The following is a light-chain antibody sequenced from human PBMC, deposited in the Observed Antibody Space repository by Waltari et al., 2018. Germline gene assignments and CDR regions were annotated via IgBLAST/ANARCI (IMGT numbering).Light chain of an antibody. CDR1: QTINNNF. Sequence: IVLTQSPDTLSLSPGQRATLSCRASQTINNNFLVWYQQKPGQATRLIIHGASSRATAFPDRFSGSGSGTDFTLTISSLKPEDSAVYYCQQYDGSVLTFGGGTKVEI. CDR2: GAS. V-gene: IGKV3-20*01. J-gene: IGKJ4*01. CDR3: QQYDGSVLT.